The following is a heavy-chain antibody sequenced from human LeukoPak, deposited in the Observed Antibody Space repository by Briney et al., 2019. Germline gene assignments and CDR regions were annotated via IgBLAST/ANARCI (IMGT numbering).Heavy chain of an antibody. Sequence: PSESLSLTCTVSGGSISNYFWSWIRQPAGKGLEWIGRLYTSGNTNYNPSLKSRVTMSADTSKNQFSLKLSSVTAADTAVYYCARGPYCSRGTCSLDYWGQGTLVTVSS. J-gene: IGHJ4*02. CDR3: ARGPYCSRGTCSLDY. CDR1: GGSISNYF. CDR2: LYTSGNT. D-gene: IGHD2-15*01. V-gene: IGHV4-4*07.